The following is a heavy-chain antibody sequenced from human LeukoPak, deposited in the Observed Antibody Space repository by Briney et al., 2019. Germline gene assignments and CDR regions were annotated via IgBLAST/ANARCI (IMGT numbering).Heavy chain of an antibody. Sequence: GGSLRLSCAASGFTFDDYGMSWVRQAPGKGLEWVSGINWNGGSTGYADSVKGRFTISRDNAKNSLYLQMNSLRAEDTAVYYCASPGDYDSSGYYKSYWGQGTLVTVSS. J-gene: IGHJ4*02. D-gene: IGHD3-22*01. CDR2: INWNGGST. CDR3: ASPGDYDSSGYYKSY. V-gene: IGHV3-20*04. CDR1: GFTFDDYG.